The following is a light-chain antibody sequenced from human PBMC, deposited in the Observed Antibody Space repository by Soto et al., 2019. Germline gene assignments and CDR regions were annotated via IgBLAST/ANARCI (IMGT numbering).Light chain of an antibody. CDR1: SSDVGGYNY. V-gene: IGLV2-14*01. J-gene: IGLJ3*02. CDR2: EVS. CDR3: SSYTSSSTRV. Sequence: QSALTQPASVSGSPGQSITISCTGTSSDVGGYNYVSWYQHHPGKAPKLMIYEVSNRPSWVSNRFSGSKSGNTASLTISGLQAEDDADFYFSSYTSSSTRVFGGGTKLTVL.